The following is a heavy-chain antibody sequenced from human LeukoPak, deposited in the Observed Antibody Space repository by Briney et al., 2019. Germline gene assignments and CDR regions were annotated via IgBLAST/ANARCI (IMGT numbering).Heavy chain of an antibody. CDR1: GYTFTSYG. V-gene: IGHV1-18*01. D-gene: IGHD3-22*01. CDR3: ARESTYYYDSRGYYLSGTYYFDY. CDR2: ISAYNGNT. Sequence: ASVKVSCKASGYTFTSYGISWVRQAPGQGLEWMGWISAYNGNTNYAQKLQGRVTMTTDTSTSTAYMELRSLRSDDTAVYYCARESTYYYDSRGYYLSGTYYFDYWGQGTLVTVSS. J-gene: IGHJ4*02.